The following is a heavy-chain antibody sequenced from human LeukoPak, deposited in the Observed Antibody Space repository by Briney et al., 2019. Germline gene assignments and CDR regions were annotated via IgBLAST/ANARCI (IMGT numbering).Heavy chain of an antibody. CDR2: VNLQGST. CDR3: ARVGGPYRPLDY. J-gene: IGHJ4*02. CDR1: WGSITNTNY. V-gene: IGHV4-4*02. Sequence: PSETLSLTCGVSWGSITNTNYWTSVRQPPGKGLEWIGEVNLQGSTNYNPSLMGRVAISVDTSENHISLQLTSVTAADTAVYYCARVGGPYRPLDYSGQGTLVTVSS.